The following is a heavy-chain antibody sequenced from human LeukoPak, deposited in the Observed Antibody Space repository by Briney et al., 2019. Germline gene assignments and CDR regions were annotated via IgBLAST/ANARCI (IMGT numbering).Heavy chain of an antibody. CDR3: ARDGRIFGVVTIDYYGMDV. V-gene: IGHV3-21*01. Sequence: GGSLRLSCAASGFTFSSYSMNWVRQAPGKGLEWVSSISSISSYIYYADSVKGRFTISRDNAKNSLYLQMNRLRAEDTAVYYCARDGRIFGVVTIDYYGMDVWGQGTTVTVSS. CDR1: GFTFSSYS. CDR2: ISSISSYI. J-gene: IGHJ6*02. D-gene: IGHD3-3*01.